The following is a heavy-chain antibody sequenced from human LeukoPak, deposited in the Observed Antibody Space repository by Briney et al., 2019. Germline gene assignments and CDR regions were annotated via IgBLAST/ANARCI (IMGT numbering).Heavy chain of an antibody. CDR3: ARDIPRLGELSPDY. Sequence: GSVRLSCAASGFTFSSYAMHWVRQAPGKGLEWVAVISYDGSNKYYADSVKGRFTISRDNSKNTLYLQMNSLRAEDTAVYYCARDIPRLGELSPDYWGQGTLVTVSS. D-gene: IGHD3-16*02. CDR1: GFTFSSYA. V-gene: IGHV3-30-3*01. CDR2: ISYDGSNK. J-gene: IGHJ4*02.